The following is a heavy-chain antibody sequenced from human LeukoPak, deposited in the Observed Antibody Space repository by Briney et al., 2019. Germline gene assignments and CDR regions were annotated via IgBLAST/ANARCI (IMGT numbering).Heavy chain of an antibody. CDR2: INPDGTDT. D-gene: IGHD3-10*01. V-gene: IGHV3-74*01. CDR1: GFTLSGAW. J-gene: IGHJ1*01. Sequence: GGSLRLSCAASGFTLSGAWMHWVRQAPGKGLVWVSRINPDGTDTRYGDSVKGRLTLSRDDAKNPLYLHMNSLRAEDTAVYYCARVSGPGLDEYFHLWGQGTLVTVSS. CDR3: ARVSGPGLDEYFHL.